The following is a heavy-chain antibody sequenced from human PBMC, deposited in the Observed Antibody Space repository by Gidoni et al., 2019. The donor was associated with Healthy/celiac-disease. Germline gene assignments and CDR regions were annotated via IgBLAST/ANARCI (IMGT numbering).Heavy chain of an antibody. CDR3: AKDLVIGITMIVVYGMDV. V-gene: IGHV3-30*18. J-gene: IGHJ6*02. D-gene: IGHD3-22*01. Sequence: VRQAPGKGLEWVAVISYDGSNKYYADSVKGRFTISRDNSKNTLYLQMNSLRAEDTAVYYCAKDLVIGITMIVVYGMDVWGQGTTVTVSS. CDR2: ISYDGSNK.